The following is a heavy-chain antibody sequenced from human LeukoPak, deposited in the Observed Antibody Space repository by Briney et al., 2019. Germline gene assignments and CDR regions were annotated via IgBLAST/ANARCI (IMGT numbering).Heavy chain of an antibody. D-gene: IGHD3-22*01. Sequence: GSLRLSCVTSGFTFTNHWMSWVRQAPGKGLEWVANIREDGGHTNYVDSVKGRFTISRDNAKNSLYLQMSSLTAEDTALYYCARDQGYDGRGNYYPYHFDCWGQGTLVTVSS. CDR2: IREDGGHT. V-gene: IGHV3-7*01. CDR1: GFTFTNHW. J-gene: IGHJ4*02. CDR3: ARDQGYDGRGNYYPYHFDC.